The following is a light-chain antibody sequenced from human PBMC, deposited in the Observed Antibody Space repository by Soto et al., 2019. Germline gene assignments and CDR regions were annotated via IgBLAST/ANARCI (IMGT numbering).Light chain of an antibody. Sequence: EIVLTQSPGTLSLPPGERATLSCRASQSVSSGYLAWYQQKPGQAPRLLIYGASSRATGIPDRFSGSGSGTDFTLAISRLEPEDFAVYYCQQYGSSPTFGQGTKVDIK. CDR2: GAS. CDR3: QQYGSSPT. J-gene: IGKJ1*01. V-gene: IGKV3-20*01. CDR1: QSVSSGY.